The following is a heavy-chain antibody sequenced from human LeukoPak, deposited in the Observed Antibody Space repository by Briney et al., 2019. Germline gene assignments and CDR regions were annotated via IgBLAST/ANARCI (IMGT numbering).Heavy chain of an antibody. CDR3: AKNLWFGEFDAFDI. J-gene: IGHJ3*02. CDR2: ISYDGSNK. V-gene: IGHV3-30*18. CDR1: GFTFSSYG. Sequence: GGSLRLSCAASGFTFSSYGMHWVRQAPGKGLAWVAVISYDGSNKYYADSVKGRFTISRDNSKNTLYLQMNSLRAEDTAVYYCAKNLWFGEFDAFDIWGQGTMVTVSS. D-gene: IGHD3-10*01.